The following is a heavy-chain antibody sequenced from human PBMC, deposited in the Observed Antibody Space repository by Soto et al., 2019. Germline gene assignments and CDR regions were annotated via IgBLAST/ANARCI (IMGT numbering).Heavy chain of an antibody. Sequence: ASVRVSCKASGYTFSGFYMHWVRQAPGQGPEWMGWINPNSGGTKSAEKFQGRVTMTRDTSISTAYMELSRLTSDDTAVYYCASAAVPGTAAPDFWGQGTQVTVSS. CDR3: ASAAVPGTAAPDF. D-gene: IGHD6-19*01. J-gene: IGHJ4*02. V-gene: IGHV1-2*02. CDR1: GYTFSGFY. CDR2: INPNSGGT.